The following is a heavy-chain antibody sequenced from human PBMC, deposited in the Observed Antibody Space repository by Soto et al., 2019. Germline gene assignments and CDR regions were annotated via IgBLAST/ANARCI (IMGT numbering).Heavy chain of an antibody. J-gene: IGHJ4*02. D-gene: IGHD3-22*01. CDR3: ARDRYYDSSGYYRPLDY. Sequence: PGGSLRLSCAASGFTFSSYGMHWVRQAPGKGLEWVAVIWYDGSNKYYADSVKGRFTISRDNSKNTLYLQMNSLRAEDTAVYYCARDRYYDSSGYYRPLDYWGQGRLVTVSS. V-gene: IGHV3-33*01. CDR1: GFTFSSYG. CDR2: IWYDGSNK.